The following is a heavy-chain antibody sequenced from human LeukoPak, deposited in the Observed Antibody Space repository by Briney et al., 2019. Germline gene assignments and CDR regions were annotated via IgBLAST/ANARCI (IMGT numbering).Heavy chain of an antibody. CDR2: ISGSGGST. CDR3: AKASGSYYFDY. Sequence: GGSLRLSCAASGTAFSNYAVNWLRQAPGKGLEWVSGISGSGGSTYYADSVKGRFTISRDNSKKTLYLQMNSLRAEDTAVYYCAKASGSYYFDYWGQGTLVTVSS. J-gene: IGHJ4*02. CDR1: GTAFSNYA. D-gene: IGHD1-26*01. V-gene: IGHV3-23*01.